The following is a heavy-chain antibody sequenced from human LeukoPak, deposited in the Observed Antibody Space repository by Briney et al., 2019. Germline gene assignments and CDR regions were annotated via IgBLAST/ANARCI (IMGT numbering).Heavy chain of an antibody. CDR3: ARGHLQYGAGFDY. CDR2: ITTRGSTI. Sequence: GGSLRLSCAASGFTFSGYDMNWVRQAPGKGLEWVSYITTRGSTIYYADPVKGRFTISRDNAKNSLYLQMNSLRAEDTAVYYCARGHLQYGAGFDYWGQGTLVTVSS. D-gene: IGHD4/OR15-4a*01. CDR1: GFTFSGYD. J-gene: IGHJ4*02. V-gene: IGHV3-48*03.